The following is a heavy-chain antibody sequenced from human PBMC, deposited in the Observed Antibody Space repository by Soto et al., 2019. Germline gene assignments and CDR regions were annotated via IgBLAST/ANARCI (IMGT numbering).Heavy chain of an antibody. CDR3: ATSVITRAFDL. V-gene: IGHV1-2*02. D-gene: IGHD3-10*01. CDR2: INANSGGT. CDR1: GYTFTGFY. J-gene: IGHJ3*01. Sequence: QMRLVQSGAEVKKPGASVKVSCEASGYTFTGFYIHWVRQAPGQGPEWMGWINANSGGTNYAQKFQGRVTMTRDTSISTAYMELSRLRSDDTAVYYCATSVITRAFDLWGQGTMVTVSS.